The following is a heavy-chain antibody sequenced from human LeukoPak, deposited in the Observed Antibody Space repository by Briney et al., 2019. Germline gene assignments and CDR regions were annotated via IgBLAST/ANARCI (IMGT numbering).Heavy chain of an antibody. J-gene: IGHJ4*02. CDR2: LSRGGDRI. CDR1: GFTFSSYA. CDR3: ARDQVYSSSSLLC. Sequence: QPGGSLRLSCAASGFTFSSYAMSWVRQAPGKGLEWVSLSRGGDRINYADSVRGRFTISRDNSRNTVYLQMNSLRAEDTAVYYCARDQVYSSSSLLCWGQGTLVTVSS. V-gene: IGHV3-23*01. D-gene: IGHD6-6*01.